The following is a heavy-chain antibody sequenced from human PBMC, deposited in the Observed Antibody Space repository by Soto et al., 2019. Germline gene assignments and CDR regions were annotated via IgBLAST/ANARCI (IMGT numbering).Heavy chain of an antibody. V-gene: IGHV3-53*04. CDR2: IHSGGST. Sequence: GGSLRLSCAASGFTVSSNYMSWVRQAPGKGLEWVSVIHSGGSTYYADSVKGRFTISRHNSKNTLYLQMNSLRAEDTAVYYCARDRNPYDYGDYINWYFDLWGRGTLVTVSS. CDR3: ARDRNPYDYGDYINWYFDL. CDR1: GFTVSSNY. J-gene: IGHJ2*01. D-gene: IGHD4-17*01.